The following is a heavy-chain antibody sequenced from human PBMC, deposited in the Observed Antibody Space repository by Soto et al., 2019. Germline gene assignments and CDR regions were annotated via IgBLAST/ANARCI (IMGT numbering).Heavy chain of an antibody. D-gene: IGHD4-4*01. V-gene: IGHV3-21*01. J-gene: IGHJ6*02. CDR1: GFTFSSYS. Sequence: PGGSLRLSCAASGFTFSSYSMNWVRQAPGKGLEWVSSISSSSSYIYYADSVKGRFTISRDNAKNSLYLQMNSLRAEDTAVYYCARIPDYSNYDFFGGPGVWGQGTTVTAP. CDR2: ISSSSSYI. CDR3: ARIPDYSNYDFFGGPGV.